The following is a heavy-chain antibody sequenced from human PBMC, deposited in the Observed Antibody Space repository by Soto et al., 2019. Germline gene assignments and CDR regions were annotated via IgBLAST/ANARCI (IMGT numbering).Heavy chain of an antibody. CDR1: GFTFRKAW. J-gene: IGHJ4*02. Sequence: VQLVESGGGLVKPGGSLRLSGAASGFTFRKAWMTWVRQAPGKGLEWVGRITSKVEGETTDYAAPVKGRFIISRDDSKNMLYLQMNSLKTEDTGVYFCTAAFWGQGTLVIVSS. CDR3: TAAF. V-gene: IGHV3-15*05. CDR2: ITSKVEGETT.